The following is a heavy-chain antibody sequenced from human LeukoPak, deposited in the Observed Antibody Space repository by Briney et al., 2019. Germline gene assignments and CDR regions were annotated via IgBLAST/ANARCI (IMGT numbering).Heavy chain of an antibody. CDR3: ARGPGTFDY. D-gene: IGHD1-1*01. Sequence: GGSLRLSCAASGFTFSSYEMNWVRQAPGKGLEWVAVISYDGSNKYYADSVKGRFTISRDNSKNMLYLQMNSLRAEDTAVYYCARGPGTFDYWGQGTLDTVSS. V-gene: IGHV3-30*04. CDR2: ISYDGSNK. J-gene: IGHJ4*02. CDR1: GFTFSSYE.